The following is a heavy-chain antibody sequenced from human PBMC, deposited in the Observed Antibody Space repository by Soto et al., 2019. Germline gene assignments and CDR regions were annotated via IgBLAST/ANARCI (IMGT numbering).Heavy chain of an antibody. CDR3: SKNQLGSTTNDF. CDR1: GYTFSNYG. D-gene: IGHD4-17*01. V-gene: IGHV1-18*04. CDR2: ISAYNGNT. Sequence: QVQLVQSGAEVKKPGASVKVSCKASGYTFSNYGITWVRQAPGQGLEWMGWISAYNGNTNFGQKLQDRVTMTRDTSTSTAYMELRSLRSDDTAVYYWSKNQLGSTTNDFRGQGTLVTVSS. J-gene: IGHJ4*02.